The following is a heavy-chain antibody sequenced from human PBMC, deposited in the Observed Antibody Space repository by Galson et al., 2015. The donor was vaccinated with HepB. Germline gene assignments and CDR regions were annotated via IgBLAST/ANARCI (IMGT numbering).Heavy chain of an antibody. J-gene: IGHJ4*02. CDR1: GFTFSSYG. D-gene: IGHD4-17*01. CDR2: ISGSGGST. V-gene: IGHV3-23*01. Sequence: CLRLSCAASGFTFSSYGMSWVRQAPGKGLEWVSGISGSGGSTYYADSVKGRFTISRDNSKNTLYLQMNSLRAEDTAVYYCAKGPLNYDDYVSFTPPPYFDYWGQGTLVTVSS. CDR3: AKGPLNYDDYVSFTPPPYFDY.